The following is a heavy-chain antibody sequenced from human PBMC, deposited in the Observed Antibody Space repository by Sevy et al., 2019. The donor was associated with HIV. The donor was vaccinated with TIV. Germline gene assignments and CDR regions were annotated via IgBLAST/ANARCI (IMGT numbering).Heavy chain of an antibody. CDR1: GFTFSSYG. D-gene: IGHD2-15*01. CDR2: ISYDGSTK. Sequence: GGSLRLSCAASGFTFSSYGMHWVRQAPGKGLEWVAVISYDGSTKYYVDSVKGRFTISRDNSKNTLYLQMNSLRAEDTAVYYCAKGGGYCSGGSCYSWYYYYYMDVWGKGTTVTVSS. J-gene: IGHJ6*03. CDR3: AKGGGYCSGGSCYSWYYYYYMDV. V-gene: IGHV3-30*18.